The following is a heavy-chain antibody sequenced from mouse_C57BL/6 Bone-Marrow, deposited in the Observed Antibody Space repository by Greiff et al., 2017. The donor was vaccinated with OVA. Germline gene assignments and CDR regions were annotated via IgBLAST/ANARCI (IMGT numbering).Heavy chain of an antibody. CDR2: IDPNSGGT. CDR3: ARGMITSAYYYAMDY. Sequence: QVQLQQPGAELVKPGASVKLSCKASGYTFTSYWMHWVKQRPGRGLEWIGRIDPNSGGTKYNEKFKSKATLTVDKPSSTAYMPLSSLTSEDSAVYYCARGMITSAYYYAMDYWGQGTSVTVSS. D-gene: IGHD2-4*01. CDR1: GYTFTSYW. V-gene: IGHV1-72*01. J-gene: IGHJ4*01.